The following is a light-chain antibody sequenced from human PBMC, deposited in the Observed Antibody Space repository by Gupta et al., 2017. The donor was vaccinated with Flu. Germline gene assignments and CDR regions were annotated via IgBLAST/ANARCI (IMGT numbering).Light chain of an antibody. J-gene: IGLJ1*01. CDR1: SSDVGRSDY. CDR2: EVT. Sequence: QSALTQPASVSGSPGQSITISCTGTSSDVGRSDYVSWYQQHPDKAPKLIIYEVTNRPSGVSSRFSGSKSGNTASLNISGLQAEDETDYYCSSYKSGSTFEVFGTGTKVTVL. V-gene: IGLV2-14*01. CDR3: SSYKSGSTFEV.